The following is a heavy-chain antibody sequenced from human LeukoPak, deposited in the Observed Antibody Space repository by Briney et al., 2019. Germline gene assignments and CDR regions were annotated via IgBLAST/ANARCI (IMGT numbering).Heavy chain of an antibody. CDR1: GYTFTGYY. J-gene: IGHJ6*03. CDR3: ARVLRLGELENYYYYYYMDV. Sequence: ASVKVSCKASGYTFTGYYMHWVRQAPGQGLEWMGWINPNSGGTNYAQKFQGRVTMTRDTSISTAYMELSRLRSDDTAVYYCARVLRLGELENYYYYYYMDVWGKGTTVTVSS. CDR2: INPNSGGT. V-gene: IGHV1-2*02. D-gene: IGHD3-16*01.